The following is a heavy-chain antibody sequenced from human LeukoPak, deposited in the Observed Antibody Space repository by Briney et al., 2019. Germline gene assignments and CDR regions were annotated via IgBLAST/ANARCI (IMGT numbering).Heavy chain of an antibody. V-gene: IGHV3-74*03. D-gene: IGHD6-25*01. J-gene: IGHJ3*02. CDR1: GFTFSSYW. Sequence: SGGSLRPSCAASGFTFSSYWMHWVRQAPGKGLVWVSRIKSDGSTTTYADSVKGRFTISRDNAKNTLYLQMNSLRAEDTAVYHCARRSAAKDAFDIWGQGTMVTVSS. CDR2: IKSDGSTT. CDR3: ARRSAAKDAFDI.